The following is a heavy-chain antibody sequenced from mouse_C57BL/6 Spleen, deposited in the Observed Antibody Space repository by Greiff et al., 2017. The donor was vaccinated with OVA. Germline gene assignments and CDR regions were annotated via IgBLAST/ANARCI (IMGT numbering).Heavy chain of an antibody. Sequence: EVKVVESGEGLVKPGGSLKLSCAASGFTFSSYAMSWVRQTPEKRLEWVAYISSGGDYIYYADTVKGRFTISRDNARNTLYLQMSSLKSEDTAMYYCTRETTVVSYAMDYWGQGTSVTVSS. CDR2: ISSGGDYI. CDR1: GFTFSSYA. D-gene: IGHD1-1*01. J-gene: IGHJ4*01. V-gene: IGHV5-9-1*02. CDR3: TRETTVVSYAMDY.